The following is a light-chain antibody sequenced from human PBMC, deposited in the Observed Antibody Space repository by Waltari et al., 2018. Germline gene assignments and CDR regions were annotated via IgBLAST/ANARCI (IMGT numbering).Light chain of an antibody. Sequence: DLQKPDEARRLLIFGVNRRASGVVNRFSGSKSGNTASLTIYGLQAEDEGDYYCASYTTTGTLVFGGGTRLTVL. V-gene: IGLV2-14*03. CDR3: ASYTTTGTLV. J-gene: IGLJ2*01. CDR2: GVN.